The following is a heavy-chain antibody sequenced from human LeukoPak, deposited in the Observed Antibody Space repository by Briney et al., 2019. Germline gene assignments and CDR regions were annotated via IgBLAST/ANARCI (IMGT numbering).Heavy chain of an antibody. CDR2: ISSSGSTI. V-gene: IGHV3-48*03. CDR1: GFTFSSYE. CDR3: ARVTEGITMVRGVIGAFDI. D-gene: IGHD3-10*01. J-gene: IGHJ3*02. Sequence: PGGSLRLSCAASGFTFSSYEMNWVRQAPGKGLEWVSYISSSGSTIYYADSVKGRFTISRGNAKNSLYLQMNSLRAGDTAVYYCARVTEGITMVRGVIGAFDIWGQGTMVTVSS.